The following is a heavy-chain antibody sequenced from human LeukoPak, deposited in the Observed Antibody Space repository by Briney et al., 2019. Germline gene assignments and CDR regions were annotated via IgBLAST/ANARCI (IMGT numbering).Heavy chain of an antibody. CDR3: ARASHIDSSRFDP. CDR2: IIPIFGTA. Sequence: ASVKVSCKASGGTFSSYAISWVRQAPGQGLEWMGGIIPIFGTANCAQKFQGRVTITADESTSTAYMELSSLRSEDTAVYYCARASHIDSSRFDPWGQGTLVTVSS. CDR1: GGTFSSYA. V-gene: IGHV1-69*13. D-gene: IGHD2-21*01. J-gene: IGHJ5*02.